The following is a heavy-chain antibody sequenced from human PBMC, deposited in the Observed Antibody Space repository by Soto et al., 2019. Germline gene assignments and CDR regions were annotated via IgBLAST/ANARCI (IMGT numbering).Heavy chain of an antibody. D-gene: IGHD1-20*01. V-gene: IGHV3-23*01. CDR1: GFTLRNYA. CDR2: ISANDVGT. CDR3: AKAKNDYNWDNRPPFDY. J-gene: IGHJ4*02. Sequence: GGSLRLSCDASGFTLRNYAMTWIRQAPGKGLEWVSLISANDVGTYYAESVKTRFTISTDQSRNTVHLQMDSLRADDTAIYYCAKAKNDYNWDNRPPFDYWGQGTLVTVSS.